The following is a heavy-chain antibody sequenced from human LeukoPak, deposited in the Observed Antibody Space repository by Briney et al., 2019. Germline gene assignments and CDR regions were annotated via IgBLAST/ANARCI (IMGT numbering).Heavy chain of an antibody. CDR3: ARHEKLGQFDY. J-gene: IGHJ4*02. V-gene: IGHV4-59*08. CDR1: SGSISSYY. CDR2: VYYSGSA. D-gene: IGHD3-10*01. Sequence: SETLSLTCTVSSGSISSYYWSWIRQPPGKGLEWIGYVYYSGSANYNPSLKSRVTISVDTSKNQLSLKLSSVTAADTAVYYCARHEKLGQFDYWGQGTLVTVSS.